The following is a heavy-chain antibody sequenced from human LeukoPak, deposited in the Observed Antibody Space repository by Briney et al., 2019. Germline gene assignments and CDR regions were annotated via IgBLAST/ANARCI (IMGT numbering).Heavy chain of an antibody. J-gene: IGHJ4*02. D-gene: IGHD3-9*01. Sequence: ASVKVSCKASGYTFTGYYMHWVRQAPGQGLEWMGRINPNNGGTNCAQKFQGRVTMTRDTSISTAYMELSRLRSDDTAVYYCARDYYDTLTGYYREDYWGQGTLVTVSS. V-gene: IGHV1-2*06. CDR2: INPNNGGT. CDR1: GYTFTGYY. CDR3: ARDYYDTLTGYYREDY.